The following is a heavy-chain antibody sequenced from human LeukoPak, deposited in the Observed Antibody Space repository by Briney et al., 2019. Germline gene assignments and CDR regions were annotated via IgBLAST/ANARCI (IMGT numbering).Heavy chain of an antibody. V-gene: IGHV1-69*05. CDR1: GGTFSSYA. CDR2: IILIFGTA. D-gene: IGHD3-10*01. J-gene: IGHJ3*02. CDR3: ARDPIDMVRGVPRGAFDI. Sequence: SVKVSCKASGGTFSSYAISWVRQAPGQGLEWMGRIILIFGTANYAQKFQGRVTITTDESTSTAYMELSSLRSEDTAVYYCARDPIDMVRGVPRGAFDIWGQGTMVTVSS.